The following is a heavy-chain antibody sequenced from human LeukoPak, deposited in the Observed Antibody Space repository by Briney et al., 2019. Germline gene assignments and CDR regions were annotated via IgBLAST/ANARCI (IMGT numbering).Heavy chain of an antibody. D-gene: IGHD3-22*01. CDR2: IYYSGST. J-gene: IGHJ4*02. CDR1: GGSISSSSYY. Sequence: SETLSLTCTVSGGSISSSSYYWGWIRQPPGKGLEWIGRIYYSGSTYYNPSRKRRVTISVDTSKNQFSLKLSSVTAADTAVYYCARHRRIIHYSDSSGYYFDYWGQGTLVTVSS. CDR3: ARHRRIIHYSDSSGYYFDY. V-gene: IGHV4-39*01.